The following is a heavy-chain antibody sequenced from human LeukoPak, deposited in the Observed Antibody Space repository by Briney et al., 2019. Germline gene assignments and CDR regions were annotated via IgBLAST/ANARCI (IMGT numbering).Heavy chain of an antibody. D-gene: IGHD5-24*01. J-gene: IGHJ6*03. CDR3: ARDKDGSLGNMDV. CDR1: GFTFSSYA. V-gene: IGHV3-23*01. CDR2: FSGSGGST. Sequence: PGGSLRLSCAASGFTFSSYAMSWVRQAPGKGLECISGFSGSGGSTYYADSVKGRFTISRDNSKNTLYLQMNSLRAEDTAVYYCARDKDGSLGNMDVWGKGTTVTVSS.